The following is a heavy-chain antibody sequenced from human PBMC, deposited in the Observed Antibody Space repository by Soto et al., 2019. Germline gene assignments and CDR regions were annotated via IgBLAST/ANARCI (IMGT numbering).Heavy chain of an antibody. CDR2: ISAYNGNT. CDR1: GYTFTSYG. CDR3: ARVGPNYSNRPRAYYYYYMDV. V-gene: IGHV1-18*01. J-gene: IGHJ6*03. Sequence: ASVKVSCKASGYTFTSYGISWVRQAPGQGLEWMGWISAYNGNTNYAQKLQGRVTMTTDTSTSTAYMELRSLRSDDTAVYYCARVGPNYSNRPRAYYYYYMDVWGKGTTVTVSS. D-gene: IGHD4-4*01.